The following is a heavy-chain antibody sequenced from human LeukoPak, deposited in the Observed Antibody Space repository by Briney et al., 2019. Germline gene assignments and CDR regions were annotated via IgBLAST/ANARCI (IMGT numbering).Heavy chain of an antibody. D-gene: IGHD2-2*01. J-gene: IGHJ4*02. Sequence: GGSLRLSCAASGFTFSTYSVTWVCQAPGKGLEWLSNISGTSNTIYYADSVKGRFTISRDNARNTLYLQINSLRAEDTAVYYCAREFCSSTNCYFDYWGQGTLVTVSS. CDR1: GFTFSTYS. CDR2: ISGTSNTI. V-gene: IGHV3-48*01. CDR3: AREFCSSTNCYFDY.